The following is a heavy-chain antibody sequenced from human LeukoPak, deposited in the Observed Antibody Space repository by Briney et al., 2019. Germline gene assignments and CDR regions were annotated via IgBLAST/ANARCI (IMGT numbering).Heavy chain of an antibody. J-gene: IGHJ3*02. Sequence: PGGSLRLSCAASGFTFDDYAMHWVRQAPGKGLEWVSGISWNSGSIGYADSVKGRFTISRDNAKNSLYLQMNSLRAEDMALYYCAKAKRGYSYGSDAFDIWGQGTMVTVSS. CDR1: GFTFDDYA. D-gene: IGHD5-18*01. V-gene: IGHV3-9*03. CDR3: AKAKRGYSYGSDAFDI. CDR2: ISWNSGSI.